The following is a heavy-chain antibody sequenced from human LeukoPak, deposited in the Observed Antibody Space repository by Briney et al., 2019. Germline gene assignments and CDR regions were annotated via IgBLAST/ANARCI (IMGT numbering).Heavy chain of an antibody. D-gene: IGHD1-1*01. J-gene: IGHJ3*02. CDR3: ASWNLDDMFVFDI. CDR1: GGSISSSSYY. V-gene: IGHV4-61*02. Sequence: TLSLTCTVSGGSISSSSYYWSWIRQPAGKGLEWIGRLYASGSTNYNPSLKSRVTISVDTSKNQFSLKLSSVTAADTAVYYCASWNLDDMFVFDIWGQGTMVTVSS. CDR2: LYASGST.